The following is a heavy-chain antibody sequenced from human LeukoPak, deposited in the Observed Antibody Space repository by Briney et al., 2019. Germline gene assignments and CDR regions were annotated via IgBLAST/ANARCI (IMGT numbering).Heavy chain of an antibody. CDR2: ISYDGSNK. V-gene: IGHV3-30*18. D-gene: IGHD1-26*01. Sequence: GGSLRVSCAASGFTFSSYGMHWVRKAPGKGLERVAVISYDGSNKYYADSVKGRFTISRDNSKTTLYLQMNSRRAEDTAVYYCTKMVSGSYYFDYWGQGNLVTVSS. CDR3: TKMVSGSYYFDY. CDR1: GFTFSSYG. J-gene: IGHJ4*02.